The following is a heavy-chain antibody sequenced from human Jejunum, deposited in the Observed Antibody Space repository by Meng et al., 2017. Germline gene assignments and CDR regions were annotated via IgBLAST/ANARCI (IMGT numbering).Heavy chain of an antibody. D-gene: IGHD3-10*01. V-gene: IGHV3-30*04. CDR2: ISHDGSYR. J-gene: IGHJ4*02. CDR1: GFTVTNFA. Sequence: GESLKISCAASGFTVTNFAVHWVRRAPGRGLEWVAVISHDGSYRSYTDPVKGRFTISRDSSLNTVFMQMNSLRAEDAAVYYCARPRGPGEGGVRYFDYWGQGTLVTVSS. CDR3: ARPRGPGEGGVRYFDY.